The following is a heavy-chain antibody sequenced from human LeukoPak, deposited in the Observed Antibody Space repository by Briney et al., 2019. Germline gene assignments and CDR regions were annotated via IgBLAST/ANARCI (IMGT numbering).Heavy chain of an antibody. D-gene: IGHD3-22*01. CDR1: GFTFSNFA. Sequence: GGSLRLSCAASGFTFSNFAMSWVRQAPGKGLEWVSVISASGNDIYYADSVKGRFTISRDNSGNTLYLQMNSLRAEDTAVYYCAGTIVGKWAIDYWGQGTLVTVSS. V-gene: IGHV3-23*01. CDR3: AGTIVGKWAIDY. J-gene: IGHJ4*02. CDR2: ISASGNDI.